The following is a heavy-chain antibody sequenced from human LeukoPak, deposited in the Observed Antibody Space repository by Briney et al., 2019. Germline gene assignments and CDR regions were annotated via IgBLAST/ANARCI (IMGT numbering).Heavy chain of an antibody. J-gene: IGHJ5*02. CDR3: AREVVTTSRNWFDP. CDR2: IIPIFGIA. D-gene: IGHD4-11*01. V-gene: IGHV1-69*04. Sequence: SVQVSCKASGGTFSSYAISWVRQDPGQGLEWMGRIIPIFGIANYARRFQGRVTITADKSTSTACTELSSLRSENTAVYYCAREVVTTSRNWFDPWGQGTLVTVSS. CDR1: GGTFSSYA.